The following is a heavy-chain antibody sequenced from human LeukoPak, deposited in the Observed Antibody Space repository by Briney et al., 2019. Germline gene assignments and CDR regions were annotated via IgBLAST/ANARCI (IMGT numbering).Heavy chain of an antibody. V-gene: IGHV4-39*01. J-gene: IGHJ4*02. CDR2: IYYSGST. CDR3: ARSEVPRGLYYFDY. Sequence: SETLSLTCTVSGGSISSSSYYWGWIRRPPGKGLEWIGSIYYSGSTYYNPSLKSRVKISVDTSKNQFSLKLSSVTAADTAVYYCARSEVPRGLYYFDYWGQGTLVTVSS. D-gene: IGHD2-2*01. CDR1: GGSISSSSYY.